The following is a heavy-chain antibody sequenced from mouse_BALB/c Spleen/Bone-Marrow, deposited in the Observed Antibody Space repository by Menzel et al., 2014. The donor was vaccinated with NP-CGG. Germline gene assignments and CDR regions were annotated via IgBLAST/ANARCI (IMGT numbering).Heavy chain of an antibody. CDR1: GYAFTSYN. V-gene: IGHV1S135*01. J-gene: IGHJ3*01. CDR3: AREGYFAWFAY. Sequence: VQLQQSGPELVKPGASVKVSCKASGYAFTSYNMYWVKQSHGKSLEWIGYIDPYNGGTTYNQKFKVKATLTVDKSSSTAYMRLNSLTSEDSAVYYCAREGYFAWFAYWGQGTLVTVSA. CDR2: IDPYNGGT.